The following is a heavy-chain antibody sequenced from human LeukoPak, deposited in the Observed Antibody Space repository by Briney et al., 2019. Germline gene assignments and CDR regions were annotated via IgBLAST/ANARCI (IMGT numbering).Heavy chain of an antibody. CDR2: ISYDGSNK. D-gene: IGHD3-10*01. CDR3: AKDYYYGSGSPTYYYYYYMDV. J-gene: IGHJ6*03. V-gene: IGHV3-30*04. Sequence: GRSLRLSCAASGFTFSSYAMHWVRQAPGKGLEWVAVISYDGSNKYYADSVKGRFTISRDNSKNTLYLQMNSLRAEDTAVYYCAKDYYYGSGSPTYYYYYYMDVWGKGTTVTVSS. CDR1: GFTFSSYA.